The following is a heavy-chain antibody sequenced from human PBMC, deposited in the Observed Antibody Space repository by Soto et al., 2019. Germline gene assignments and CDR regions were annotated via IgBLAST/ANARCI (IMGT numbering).Heavy chain of an antibody. V-gene: IGHV3-7*05. CDR3: ARNDRDDSKESQYNWFDP. CDR1: GFTFSSHW. CDR2: IKQDGSEG. D-gene: IGHD1-1*01. Sequence: GGSLRLSCAASGFTFSSHWMSWGRQAPGRGLEWVANIKQDGSEGYYVVSVKGRFTISRDNAKNSLYLQMNSLRAEDTAVYYCARNDRDDSKESQYNWFDPWGQGTLVTVSS. J-gene: IGHJ5*02.